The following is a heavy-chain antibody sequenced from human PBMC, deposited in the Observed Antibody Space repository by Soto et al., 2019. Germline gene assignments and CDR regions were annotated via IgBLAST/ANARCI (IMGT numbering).Heavy chain of an antibody. CDR2: IYPGDSDT. D-gene: IGHD6-13*01. Sequence: EVQLVQSGAEVKKPGESLKISCKSFRYSFTDYWIGWVRQMPGKGLEWMGFIYPGDSDTRYSPSFQGQVTISADKSISTAYLQWSSLKASDSAIYFCASHTNSWYYFGHWGQGTVVTVSS. V-gene: IGHV5-51*01. J-gene: IGHJ4*02. CDR1: RYSFTDYW. CDR3: ASHTNSWYYFGH.